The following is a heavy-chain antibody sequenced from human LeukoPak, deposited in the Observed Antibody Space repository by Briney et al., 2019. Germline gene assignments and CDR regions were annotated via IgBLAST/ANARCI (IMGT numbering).Heavy chain of an antibody. D-gene: IGHD4-23*01. CDR1: GFTFSSYG. V-gene: IGHV3-30*03. Sequence: GGSLRLSCAASGFTFSSYGMHWVRQAPGKGLEWVAIISFDGSNKYYADSVKGRFTMSRDNSKNTLYLQMNSLIPEDTAVYYCARDAATVVTPLSVRNFDYWGQGTLVTVSS. CDR3: ARDAATVVTPLSVRNFDY. CDR2: ISFDGSNK. J-gene: IGHJ4*02.